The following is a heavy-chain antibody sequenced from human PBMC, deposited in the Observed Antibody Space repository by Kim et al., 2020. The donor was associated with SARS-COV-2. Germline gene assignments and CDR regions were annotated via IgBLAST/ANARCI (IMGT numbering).Heavy chain of an antibody. V-gene: IGHV4-39*07. J-gene: IGHJ4*02. Sequence: STPSLTSRVTIPIDTAKHQFSLNLRSVTAADTAVYYCARERADGREVDYWGQGTLVTVSS. D-gene: IGHD2-8*01. CDR3: ARERADGREVDY.